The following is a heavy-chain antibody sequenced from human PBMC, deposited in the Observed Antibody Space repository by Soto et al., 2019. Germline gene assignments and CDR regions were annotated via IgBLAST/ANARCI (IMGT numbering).Heavy chain of an antibody. CDR3: AKSHFPIAASRQPHFDH. J-gene: IGHJ4*02. D-gene: IGHD6-13*01. CDR2: ISGSGRST. V-gene: IGHV3-23*01. CDR1: GFTFRSYA. Sequence: GSLRLSCAASGFTFRSYAMRWVRQAPGKGLEWVAVISGSGRSTYYADSVKGRFTISRDDSNNTLFLQMNTLIADDTAIYYCAKSHFPIAASRQPHFDHWGQGALVTVSS.